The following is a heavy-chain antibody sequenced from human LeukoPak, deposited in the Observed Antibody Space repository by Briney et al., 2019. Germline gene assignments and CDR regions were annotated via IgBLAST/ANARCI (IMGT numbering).Heavy chain of an antibody. D-gene: IGHD4-23*01. V-gene: IGHV3-30*04. Sequence: QPGGSLRLSCAASGFTSTSYAMHWVRQAPGKGLEWVAVISYDGSNKYYADSVKGRFTISRDNSKNTLYLQMNILRAEDTAVYYCARAGMAATVVTHIDYWGQGTLVTVSS. CDR1: GFTSTSYA. CDR2: ISYDGSNK. CDR3: ARAGMAATVVTHIDY. J-gene: IGHJ4*02.